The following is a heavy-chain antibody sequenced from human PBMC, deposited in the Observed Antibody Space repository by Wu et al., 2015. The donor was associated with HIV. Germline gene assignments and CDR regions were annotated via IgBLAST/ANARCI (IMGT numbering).Heavy chain of an antibody. CDR2: ISAGNGDT. D-gene: IGHD3-10*01. V-gene: IGHV1-18*01. J-gene: IGHJ4*02. CDR3: VKARGSGAYHFFYLDV. CDR1: GYAFSRHG. Sequence: QLEQPGVEVQKPGAALKVSCKASGYAFSRHGISWVRQAPGQGLEWVGWISAGNGDTTYAQKFQGRVTLTRDVSATTVFLEFGSLHSDDRAVYYCVKARGSGAYHFFYLDVWGEGTSGLCLL.